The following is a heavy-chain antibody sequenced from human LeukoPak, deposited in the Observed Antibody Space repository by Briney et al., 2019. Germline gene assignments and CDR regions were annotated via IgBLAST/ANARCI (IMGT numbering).Heavy chain of an antibody. CDR2: IYPGASDT. CDR1: GYTFTSYW. D-gene: IGHD2-15*01. CDR3: ASMGGYKSATSYFDY. J-gene: IGHJ4*02. V-gene: IGHV5-51*01. Sequence: GESLKISCKGSGYTFTSYWIGWVGQMPGKGLEWMGIIYPGASDTSYSPSFQGQVTISADKSISTAYLRWSSLKASDTAMYYCASMGGYKSATSYFDYWGQGTLVTVSS.